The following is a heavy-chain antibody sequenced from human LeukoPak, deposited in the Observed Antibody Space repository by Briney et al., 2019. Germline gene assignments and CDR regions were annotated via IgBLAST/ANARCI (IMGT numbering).Heavy chain of an antibody. V-gene: IGHV3-21*01. D-gene: IGHD3-22*01. CDR1: GFTFSSYS. Sequence: GGSLRLSCAASGFTFSSYSMNWVRQAPGKGLEWVSSISSSSSYIYYADSVKGRFTISRDNAKNTLYLQMNSLRAEDTAVYYCARANRISSGYYYDAFDIWGQGTMVTVSS. J-gene: IGHJ3*02. CDR2: ISSSSSYI. CDR3: ARANRISSGYYYDAFDI.